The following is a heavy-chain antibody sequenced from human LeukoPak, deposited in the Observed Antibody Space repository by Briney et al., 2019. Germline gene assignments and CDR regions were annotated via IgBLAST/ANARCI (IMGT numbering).Heavy chain of an antibody. CDR3: ARDLWDATGY. CDR1: GFSYNY. CDR2: IYSGDST. D-gene: IGHD3-3*01. Sequence: GGSPRLSCAASGFSYNYMTWVRQAPGKGLEWVSVIYSGDSTYYADSVKGRFTIPRDISKNTLYLQMNSLRPEDTAVYHCARDLWDATGYWGQGTLVTVSS. V-gene: IGHV3-66*02. J-gene: IGHJ4*02.